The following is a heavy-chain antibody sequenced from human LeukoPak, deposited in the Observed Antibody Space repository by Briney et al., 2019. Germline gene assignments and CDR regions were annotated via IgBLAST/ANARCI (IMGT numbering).Heavy chain of an antibody. CDR1: GFTFSSYE. D-gene: IGHD3-10*01. CDR3: ARSWYYGSGSYLGDHFDY. V-gene: IGHV3-48*03. Sequence: GGSLRLSCAASGFTFSSYEMNWVRQAPGKGLEWVSYISSSGSTIYYADSVKGRFTISRDNAKNSLYLQMNSLRAEDTAVYYCARSWYYGSGSYLGDHFDYWGQGTLVTVSS. J-gene: IGHJ4*02. CDR2: ISSSGSTI.